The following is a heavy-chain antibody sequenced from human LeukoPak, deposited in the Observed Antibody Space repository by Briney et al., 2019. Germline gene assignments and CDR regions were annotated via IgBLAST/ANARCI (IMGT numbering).Heavy chain of an antibody. CDR3: TRSLSARRRYYYGMDV. J-gene: IGHJ6*02. CDR2: IRNKAYGGTT. D-gene: IGHD2/OR15-2a*01. Sequence: SGGSLRLSCTASGFTFGDYAMSWFRQAPGKGLEWVGFIRNKAYGGTTEYAASVKGRFTISRDDSKSIAYLQMNSLKTEDTAVYYCTRSLSARRRYYYGMDVWGQGTTVTVSS. CDR1: GFTFGDYA. V-gene: IGHV3-49*03.